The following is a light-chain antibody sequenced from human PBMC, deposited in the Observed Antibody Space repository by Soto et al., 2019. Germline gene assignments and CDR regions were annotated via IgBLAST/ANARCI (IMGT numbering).Light chain of an antibody. Sequence: DIVMTQTPLSSSVTLGQPASISCRSSQSLVFSDGNTYLTWLHQRPGQPPRLLIYQISKRFSGVPDRFSGSGAGTDCTLKISRVEAEDVGLYYCMQGIQFPFTFGPGTTVDIK. CDR2: QIS. J-gene: IGKJ3*01. CDR1: QSLVFSDGNTY. V-gene: IGKV2-24*01. CDR3: MQGIQFPFT.